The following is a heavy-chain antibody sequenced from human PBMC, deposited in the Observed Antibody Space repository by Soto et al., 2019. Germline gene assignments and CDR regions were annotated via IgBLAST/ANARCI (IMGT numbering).Heavy chain of an antibody. V-gene: IGHV3-15*07. J-gene: IGHJ4*02. D-gene: IGHD3-16*01. CDR1: GCTFSDAW. CDR3: LGRGC. CDR2: IKSKVAGGTT. Sequence: EVQLVESGGGLAKPGGSLRLSCAASGCTFSDAWMNWVRQAPGKGLEWVGCIKSKVAGGTTDYAAPVKGRFIISRDDSKNTLYLQMNSLKIEDTAVYYCLGRGCWAQGTLVTVSS.